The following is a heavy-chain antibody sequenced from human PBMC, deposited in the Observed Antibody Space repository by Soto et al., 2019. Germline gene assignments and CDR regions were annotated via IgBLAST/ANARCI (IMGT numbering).Heavy chain of an antibody. Sequence: GESLKSSGKGSGYSFTSYWIGWVRQMPGKGLEWMGIIYPGDSDTRYSPSFQGQVTISADKSISTAYLQWSSLKASDTAMYYCARTAAAGKYYYGVDVWGQGTTVTVSS. CDR1: GYSFTSYW. CDR2: IYPGDSDT. J-gene: IGHJ6*02. V-gene: IGHV5-51*01. D-gene: IGHD6-13*01. CDR3: ARTAAAGKYYYGVDV.